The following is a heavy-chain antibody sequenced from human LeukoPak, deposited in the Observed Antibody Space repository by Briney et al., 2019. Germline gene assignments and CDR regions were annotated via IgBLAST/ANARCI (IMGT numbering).Heavy chain of an antibody. CDR1: GGSINDHA. V-gene: IGHV4-59*11. CDR2: VYYTGSS. Sequence: SETLSLTCTVSGGSINDHAWCWIRQPPGRGLEWIGCVYYTGSSEYNASLKSRLTISTDTSNNQLSLKVTSVTAADTAIYSCARLSRIATAGAYSYHSLDIWGQGATVTVSS. J-gene: IGHJ6*02. D-gene: IGHD6-13*01. CDR3: ARLSRIATAGAYSYHSLDI.